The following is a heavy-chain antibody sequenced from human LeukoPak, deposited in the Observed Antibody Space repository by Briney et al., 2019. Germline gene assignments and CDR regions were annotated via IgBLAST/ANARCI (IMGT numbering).Heavy chain of an antibody. CDR3: ARDRGMGTVATLGCYYYGMDV. CDR2: ISYDGSNK. Sequence: GGSLRLSCAASGFTFDDYAMHWVRQAPGKGLEWVAVISYDGSNKYYADSVKGRFTISRDNSKNTLYLQMNSLRAEDTAVYYCARDRGMGTVATLGCYYYGMDVWGQGTTVTVSS. V-gene: IGHV3-30-3*01. CDR1: GFTFDDYA. D-gene: IGHD5-12*01. J-gene: IGHJ6*02.